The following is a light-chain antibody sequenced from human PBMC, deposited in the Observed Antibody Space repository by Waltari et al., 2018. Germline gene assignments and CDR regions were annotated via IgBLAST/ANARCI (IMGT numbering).Light chain of an antibody. J-gene: IGLJ3*02. V-gene: IGLV2-11*01. Sequence: QSALTQPRSVSGSPGQSVTISCSGTSSDVGCYNYVSWYQQHPGKAPKFIIYEVNKRPSGVPDRFSGSKSGNTASLTISGLQDEDEADYYCYSYADSYTWVFGGGTKLTVL. CDR2: EVN. CDR3: YSYADSYTWV. CDR1: SSDVGCYNY.